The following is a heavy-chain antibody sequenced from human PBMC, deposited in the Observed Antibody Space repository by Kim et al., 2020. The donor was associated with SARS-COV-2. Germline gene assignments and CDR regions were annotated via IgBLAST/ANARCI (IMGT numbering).Heavy chain of an antibody. CDR3: VRVYSYIPDY. V-gene: IGHV1-18*01. D-gene: IGHD3-16*01. J-gene: IGHJ4*02. CDR2: IDGYRGTT. CDR1: GYTFTTSG. Sequence: ASVKVSCKTSGYTFTTSGISWVRQAPGQGLEWMAWIDGYRGTTFHAPKFQGRVTMITDRSTSTAYMELGSLRPDDTAVYYFVRVYSYIPDYWGQGTLVTV.